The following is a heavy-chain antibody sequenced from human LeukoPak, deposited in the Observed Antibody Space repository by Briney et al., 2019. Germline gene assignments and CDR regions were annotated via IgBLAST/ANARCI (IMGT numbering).Heavy chain of an antibody. V-gene: IGHV3-30*02. CDR2: IRYDGSNK. J-gene: IGHJ5*02. D-gene: IGHD2-2*02. Sequence: PGGSLRLSCAASGFTFSSYGMHWVRQAPGKGLEWVAFIRYDGSNKYYADSVKGRFTISRDNSKNTLYLQMNSLRAEDTAVYYCAKDALRYCSSTSCYSPNWFDPWGQGTLVTVSS. CDR3: AKDALRYCSSTSCYSPNWFDP. CDR1: GFTFSSYG.